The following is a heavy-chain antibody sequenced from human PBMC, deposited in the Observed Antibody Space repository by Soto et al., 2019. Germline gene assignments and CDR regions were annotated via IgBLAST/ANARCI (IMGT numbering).Heavy chain of an antibody. CDR3: ARTRLSRTTRHYYYGMDV. D-gene: IGHD3-3*02. Sequence: QVQFVQSGAEVKKPGSSVKVSCKSSGDTFINFAINWVRQTPGHGLQWMGGIIPMSGTTNYAQEFQGRVTLTANESTTQPYMEMSSLTSEDTAVYYCARTRLSRTTRHYYYGMDVWGPGTTVTVSS. J-gene: IGHJ6*02. V-gene: IGHV1-69*01. CDR1: GDTFINFA. CDR2: IIPMSGTT.